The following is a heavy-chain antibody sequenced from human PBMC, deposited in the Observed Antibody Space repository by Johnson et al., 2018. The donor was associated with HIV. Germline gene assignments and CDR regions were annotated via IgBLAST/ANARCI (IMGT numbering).Heavy chain of an antibody. D-gene: IGHD2-15*01. CDR1: GFTFDDYA. Sequence: VQLVESGGGVVQPGRSLKLSCAASGFTFDDYAMHWVRQALGKGLEWVSVISTSGGTVLYADSVKGRFTISRDNSKNTLYLQMNSLRAEDTAVYYCVTLVVAPPFDIWGQGTMVTVSS. CDR2: ISTSGGTV. J-gene: IGHJ3*02. V-gene: IGHV3-62*03. CDR3: VTLVVAPPFDI.